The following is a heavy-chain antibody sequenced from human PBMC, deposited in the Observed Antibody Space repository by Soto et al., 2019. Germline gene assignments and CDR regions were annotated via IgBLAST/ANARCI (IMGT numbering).Heavy chain of an antibody. CDR3: AKDLYPYSDDAFDI. D-gene: IGHD2-21*01. J-gene: IGHJ3*02. CDR2: ISYDGSNK. Sequence: GGSLRLSCAASGFTFSSYGMHWVRQAPGKGLEWVAVISYDGSNKYYADSVKGRFTISRDNSKNTLYLQMNSLRAEDTAVYYCAKDLYPYSDDAFDIWGHGTMVTVSS. CDR1: GFTFSSYG. V-gene: IGHV3-30*18.